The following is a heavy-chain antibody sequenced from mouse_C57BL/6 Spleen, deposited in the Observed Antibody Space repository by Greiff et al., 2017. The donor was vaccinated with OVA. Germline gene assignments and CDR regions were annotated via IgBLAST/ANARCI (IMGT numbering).Heavy chain of an antibody. J-gene: IGHJ4*01. V-gene: IGHV14-3*01. CDR2: IEPANGNT. CDR3: VPRGDGYYYAMDY. Sequence: EVQLVESVAELVRPGASVKLSCTASGFNIKNTYMHWVKQRPEQGLEWIGRIEPANGNTNYAPKFQGKATITADTSSNTAYLQLSSLTSEDTDIYYCVPRGDGYYYAMDYWGQGTSVTVSS. D-gene: IGHD2-3*01. CDR1: GFNIKNTY.